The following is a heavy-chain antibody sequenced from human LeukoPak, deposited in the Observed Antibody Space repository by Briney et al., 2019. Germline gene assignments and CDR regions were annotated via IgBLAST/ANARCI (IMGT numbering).Heavy chain of an antibody. Sequence: GGSLRLSCAASGFIFSGSDMHSVRQASGKGLEWVGRITTKANNYATAYGASVKGRFTISRDDSENTAYLQMNSLKTEDTAVYYCTTYRSGHYWGQGTLVTVSS. CDR3: TTYRSGHY. J-gene: IGHJ4*02. CDR1: GFIFSGSD. V-gene: IGHV3-73*01. CDR2: ITTKANNYAT. D-gene: IGHD6-19*01.